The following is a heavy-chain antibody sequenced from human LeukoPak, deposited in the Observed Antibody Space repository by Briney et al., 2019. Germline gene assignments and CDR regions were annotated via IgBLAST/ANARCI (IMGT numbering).Heavy chain of an antibody. D-gene: IGHD5-18*01. CDR1: GFTFSSYW. Sequence: GGSLRLSCAASGFTFSSYWMSWVRQAPGKGLEWVANIKQDGSGKYYVESVKGRFTISRDNSKNTLYLQMGSLRAEDMAVYYCARTRGYSYRGYYFDYWGQGTLVTVSS. J-gene: IGHJ4*02. CDR2: IKQDGSGK. CDR3: ARTRGYSYRGYYFDY. V-gene: IGHV3-7*01.